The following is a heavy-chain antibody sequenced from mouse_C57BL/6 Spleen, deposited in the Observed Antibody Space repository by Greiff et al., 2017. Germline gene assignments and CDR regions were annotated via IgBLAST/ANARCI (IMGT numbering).Heavy chain of an antibody. CDR1: GFNIKDYY. CDR2: IDPEDGET. CDR3: ARGTTVVPGAMDY. Sequence: VHVKQSGAELVKPGASVKLSCTASGFNIKDYYMHWVKQRTEQGLEWIGRIDPEDGETKYAPKFQGKATITADTSSNTAYLQRSSLTSEDNAVYYCARGTTVVPGAMDYWGQGTSVTVSS. V-gene: IGHV14-2*01. J-gene: IGHJ4*01. D-gene: IGHD1-1*01.